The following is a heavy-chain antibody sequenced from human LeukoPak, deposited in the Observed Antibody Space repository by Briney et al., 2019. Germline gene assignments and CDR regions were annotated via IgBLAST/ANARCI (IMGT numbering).Heavy chain of an antibody. CDR3: ARVGAADYDILTGYWTLYYYYMDV. CDR1: GFTFSSYS. Sequence: GGSLRLSCAASGFTFSSYSMNWVRQAPGKGLEWVSYISSSSSTIYYADSVKGRFTISRDNAKNSLYLQMNSLRAEDTAVYYCARVGAADYDILTGYWTLYYYYMDVWGKGTTVTVSS. D-gene: IGHD3-9*01. CDR2: ISSSSSTI. J-gene: IGHJ6*03. V-gene: IGHV3-48*01.